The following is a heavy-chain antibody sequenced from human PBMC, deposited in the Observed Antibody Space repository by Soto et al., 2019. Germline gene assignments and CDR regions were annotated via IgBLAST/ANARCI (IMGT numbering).Heavy chain of an antibody. CDR1: GFTFRSYE. V-gene: IGHV3-48*03. J-gene: IGHJ5*02. CDR2: ISADGSGT. Sequence: GGSLRLSCAASGFTFRSYEMHWVRQPPGKGLQWISYISADGSGTYYEDSVKGRFTISRDNAKNSLYLQVNSLRVDDTAVYFCARLLLYSTSGRGWFDPRGQGTLVTVSS. CDR3: ARLLLYSTSGRGWFDP. D-gene: IGHD2-2*02.